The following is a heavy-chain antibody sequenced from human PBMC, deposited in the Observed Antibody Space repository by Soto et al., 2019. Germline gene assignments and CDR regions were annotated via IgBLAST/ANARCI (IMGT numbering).Heavy chain of an antibody. CDR3: TTDRAYGDPGY. V-gene: IGHV3-15*01. Sequence: EVQLVESGGGLVKPGGSLRLSCAASGFTFSNAWMSWVRQAPGKGLEWVGRIKSKTDGGTTDYAAPVKGRITISRDYSKNTLYLQMNSLKTEDTAVYYCTTDRAYGDPGYWGQGTLVTVSS. CDR2: IKSKTDGGTT. J-gene: IGHJ4*02. CDR1: GFTFSNAW. D-gene: IGHD4-17*01.